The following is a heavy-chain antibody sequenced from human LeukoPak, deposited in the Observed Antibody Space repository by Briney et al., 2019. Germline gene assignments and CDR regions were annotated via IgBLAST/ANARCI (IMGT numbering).Heavy chain of an antibody. CDR2: IYYSGST. Sequence: SETLSLTCIVSSGSISSSSYYWGWIRQPPGKGLEWIGSIYYSGSTYYNPSLKSRVTISVDTSKNQFSLKLSSVTAADTAVYYCARQEGETDFWSGYPNWFDPWGQGTLVTVSS. CDR1: SGSISSSSYY. D-gene: IGHD3-3*01. CDR3: ARQEGETDFWSGYPNWFDP. V-gene: IGHV4-39*01. J-gene: IGHJ5*02.